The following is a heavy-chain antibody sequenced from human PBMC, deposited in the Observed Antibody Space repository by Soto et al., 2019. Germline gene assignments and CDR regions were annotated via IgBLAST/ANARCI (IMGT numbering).Heavy chain of an antibody. D-gene: IGHD6-13*01. CDR3: ARDSLNSSRYIYYFDY. CDR2: ISAYNGNT. CDR1: GYTFTSYG. V-gene: IGHV1-18*01. J-gene: IGHJ4*02. Sequence: ASVKVSCKASGYTFTSYGISWVRQAPGQGLEWMGWISAYNGNTNYAQKLQGRVTMTTDTSTSTAYMELRSLRSDDTAVYYCARDSLNSSRYIYYFDYWGQGTLVTVSS.